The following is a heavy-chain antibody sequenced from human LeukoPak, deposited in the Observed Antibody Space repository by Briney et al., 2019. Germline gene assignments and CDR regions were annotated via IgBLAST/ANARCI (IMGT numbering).Heavy chain of an antibody. J-gene: IGHJ4*02. V-gene: IGHV3-48*02. D-gene: IGHD2-2*02. CDR1: GFTFSSYA. CDR2: ITSSGGAI. CDR3: ARSYTSFEY. Sequence: PGGSLRLSCAASGFTFSSYAMHWVRQAPGKGLEWVSSITSSGGAIYYADSVKGRFTISRDDAKSSVYLQMNSLRDEDTAVYYCARSYTSFEYWGQGTLVTVAS.